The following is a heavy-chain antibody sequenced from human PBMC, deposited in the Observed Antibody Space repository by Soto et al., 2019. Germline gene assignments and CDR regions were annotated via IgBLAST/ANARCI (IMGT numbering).Heavy chain of an antibody. CDR2: VYATGTS. V-gene: IGHV4-4*07. CDR1: GGSMSKFY. Sequence: PXGTLSLTCSVSGGSMSKFYWSWMRKTAGKGLEWMGRVYATGTSDYNPSLRGRIAMSVDISKKTFSLRLRSVTAADTGVYYCVRDGSKTLRDCFDPWGQGILVTVSS. CDR3: VRDGSKTLRDCFDP. J-gene: IGHJ5*02. D-gene: IGHD4-17*01.